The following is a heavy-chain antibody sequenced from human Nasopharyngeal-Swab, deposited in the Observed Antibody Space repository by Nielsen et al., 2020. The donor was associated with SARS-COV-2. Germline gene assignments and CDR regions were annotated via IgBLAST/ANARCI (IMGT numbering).Heavy chain of an antibody. V-gene: IGHV4-59*01. CDR3: ARYYSSGNFDY. CDR2: IYYSGST. D-gene: IGHD6-19*01. J-gene: IGHJ4*02. Sequence: RQAPGKGLEWIGYIYYSGSTNYNPSLKSRATISVDTSKNQFSLKLSSVTAADTAVYYCARYYSSGNFDYWGQGTLVTVSS.